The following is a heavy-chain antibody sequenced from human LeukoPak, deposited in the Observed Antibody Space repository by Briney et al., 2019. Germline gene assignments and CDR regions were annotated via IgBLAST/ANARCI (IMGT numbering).Heavy chain of an antibody. CDR3: AREAGDSSGWYNWFDP. CDR1: GDSVSSNSVT. CDR2: TYYRSTWYN. V-gene: IGHV6-1*01. D-gene: IGHD6-19*01. Sequence: SQTLLLTCAISGDSVSSNSVTWNWIRQSPSRGLEWLGRTYYRSTWYNDYAVSVRGRITVNPDTSKNQFSLHLNSVTPEDTAVYYCAREAGDSSGWYNWFDPWGQGTLVTVSS. J-gene: IGHJ5*02.